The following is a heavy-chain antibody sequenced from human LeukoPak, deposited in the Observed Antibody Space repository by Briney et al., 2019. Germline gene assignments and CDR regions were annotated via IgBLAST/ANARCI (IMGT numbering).Heavy chain of an antibody. D-gene: IGHD5-18*01. CDR2: ILYDGSNK. Sequence: PGGSLRLSCAASGFTFSSYGMHWVRQAPGKGLEWVAVILYDGSNKYYADSVKGRFTISRDNSKNTLYLQMSSLRTDDTAVYYCARRERAYSYGTIDYWGQGTLVTVSS. V-gene: IGHV3-30*03. CDR3: ARRERAYSYGTIDY. CDR1: GFTFSSYG. J-gene: IGHJ4*02.